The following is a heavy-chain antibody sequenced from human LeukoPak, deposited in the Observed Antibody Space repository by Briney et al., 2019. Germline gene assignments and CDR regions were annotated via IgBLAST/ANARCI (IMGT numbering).Heavy chain of an antibody. J-gene: IGHJ3*02. D-gene: IGHD1-26*01. V-gene: IGHV3-74*01. CDR2: INSDGSFT. CDR3: AKDFGSYSVGVAFDI. Sequence: GGSLRLSCEASGFTFSSFWMHWVRQAPGKGLVWVSRINSDGSFTNYADDVKGRFTISRDNAKNTLYLQMHSLRAEDTAVYYCAKDFGSYSVGVAFDIWGQGTMVTVSS. CDR1: GFTFSSFW.